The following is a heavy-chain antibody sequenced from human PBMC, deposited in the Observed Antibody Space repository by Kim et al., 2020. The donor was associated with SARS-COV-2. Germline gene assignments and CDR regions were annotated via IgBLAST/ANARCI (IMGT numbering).Heavy chain of an antibody. D-gene: IGHD6-13*01. J-gene: IGHJ6*02. CDR1: GYSFTNYW. CDR2: IYPGDSDT. CDR3: ARLSTFIAAAGTYYYYYGMDV. Sequence: GESLKISCKGSGYSFTNYWIGWVRQMPGKGLEWRGIIYPGDSDTRYSPSFQGPVTISADKSISTAYLQWSSLKASDNAMYYCARLSTFIAAAGTYYYYYGMDVWGQGTTVTVSS. V-gene: IGHV5-51*01.